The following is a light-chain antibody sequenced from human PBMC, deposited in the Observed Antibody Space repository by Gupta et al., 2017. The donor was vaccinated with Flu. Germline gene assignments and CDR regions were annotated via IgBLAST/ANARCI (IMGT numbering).Light chain of an antibody. Sequence: SYELTQPLSVSVSPGQTASITCSGDKLGDKYACWYQQKPGQSPVLVIYQDTKRPSAIPVRFSGSNSGETAILTISGPQARDDADYDCQAGDSSTLVVCGTGTKVTVL. V-gene: IGLV3-1*01. CDR3: QAGDSSTLVV. CDR2: QDT. CDR1: KLGDKY. J-gene: IGLJ1*01.